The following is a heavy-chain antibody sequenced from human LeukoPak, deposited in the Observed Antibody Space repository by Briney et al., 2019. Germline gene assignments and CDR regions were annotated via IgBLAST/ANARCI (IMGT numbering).Heavy chain of an antibody. D-gene: IGHD2-2*02. Sequence: GGSLRLSCAACGFTFSHYSIDWVRQAPGKGLERVASITSSSSHIYYADSVKGRFTISRDNAKNSLYLQMNSLRAEDTALYYCAKDICSSTSCYTGNWFDPWGQGTLVTVSS. CDR1: GFTFSHYS. J-gene: IGHJ5*02. V-gene: IGHV3-21*04. CDR2: ITSSSSHI. CDR3: AKDICSSTSCYTGNWFDP.